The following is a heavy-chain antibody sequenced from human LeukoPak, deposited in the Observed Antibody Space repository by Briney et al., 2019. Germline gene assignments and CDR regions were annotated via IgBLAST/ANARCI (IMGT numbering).Heavy chain of an antibody. J-gene: IGHJ4*02. CDR3: AREVAGTLAFDY. V-gene: IGHV6-1*01. CDR1: GDSVSSNSAA. D-gene: IGHD6-19*01. CDR2: TYYRSKWYD. Sequence: SQTLSLTCAISGDSVSSNSAAWNWIRQSPSRGLEWLGRTYYRSKWYDGYSVYAVSVKSRITISPDTSKNQFSLQLKSVIPEDTAVYYCAREVAGTLAFDYWGQGTLVTVSS.